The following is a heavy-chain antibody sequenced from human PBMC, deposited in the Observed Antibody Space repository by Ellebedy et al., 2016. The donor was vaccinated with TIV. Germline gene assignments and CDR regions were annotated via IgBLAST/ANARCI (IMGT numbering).Heavy chain of an antibody. J-gene: IGHJ6*02. CDR3: ARDRWELLPPTVGMDV. CDR1: GFTFSSYA. CDR2: ISGSGGST. Sequence: GESLKISCAASGFTFSSYAMSWVRQAPGKGLEWVSAISGSGGSTYYADSVKGRFTISRDNSKNTLYLQMNSLRAEDTAVYYCARDRWELLPPTVGMDVWGQGTTVTVSS. V-gene: IGHV3-23*01. D-gene: IGHD1-26*01.